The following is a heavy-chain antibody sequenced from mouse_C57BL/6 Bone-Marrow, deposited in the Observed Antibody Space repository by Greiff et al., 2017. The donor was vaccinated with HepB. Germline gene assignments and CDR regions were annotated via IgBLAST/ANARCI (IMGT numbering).Heavy chain of an antibody. Sequence: EVQRVESGGGLVQPKGSLKLSCAASGFSFNTYAMNWVRQAPGKGLEWVARIRSKSNNYATYYADSVKDRFTISRDDSESMLYLQMNNLKTEDTAMYYCVRHGVYGYVFDYWGQGTTLTVSS. D-gene: IGHD2-2*01. CDR1: GFSFNTYA. J-gene: IGHJ2*01. CDR3: VRHGVYGYVFDY. V-gene: IGHV10-1*01. CDR2: IRSKSNNYAT.